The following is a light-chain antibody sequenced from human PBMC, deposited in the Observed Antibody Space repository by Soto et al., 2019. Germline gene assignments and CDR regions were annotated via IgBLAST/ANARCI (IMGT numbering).Light chain of an antibody. CDR2: AAS. CDR1: QGIDNY. J-gene: IGKJ4*01. Sequence: DIQMTQSPSAMSASVGDRVTITCRASQGIDNYLAWFQQKPGKVPQRLIYAASTLQSGVPSRFSGSGSGTEFTLTISSLQPEDFATYYCLQLRHYPLTFGGGTKVDIK. CDR3: LQLRHYPLT. V-gene: IGKV1-17*03.